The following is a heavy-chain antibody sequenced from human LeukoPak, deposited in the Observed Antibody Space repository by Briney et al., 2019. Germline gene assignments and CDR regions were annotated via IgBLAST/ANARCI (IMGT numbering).Heavy chain of an antibody. CDR3: ARASGVLIGDGYFLDC. CDR1: GGSITNYY. Sequence: PSETLSLTCTVSGGSITNYYWSWIRGPAGKALEGIGRLYTGRSSDYSPSLKSPVTMSVDTSNRQFSLKLTSVTAADTATYYCARASGVLIGDGYFLDCWGPGILVTVSS. V-gene: IGHV4-4*07. J-gene: IGHJ4*02. D-gene: IGHD3-10*01. CDR2: LYTGRSS.